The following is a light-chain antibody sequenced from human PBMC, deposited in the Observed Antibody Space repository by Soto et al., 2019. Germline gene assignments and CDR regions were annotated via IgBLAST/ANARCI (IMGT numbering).Light chain of an antibody. CDR3: SSYAGSRWV. CDR1: TGDVGIYNL. Sequence: QSVLTQPASVSGSPGQSITISCSGTTGDVGIYNLVSWYQQHPGKAPKLVIYEVDKRPSGVSNRFSGSRSGNTASLTISGLQSEDEADYCCSSYAGSRWVFGGGTQLTVL. V-gene: IGLV2-23*02. J-gene: IGLJ3*02. CDR2: EVD.